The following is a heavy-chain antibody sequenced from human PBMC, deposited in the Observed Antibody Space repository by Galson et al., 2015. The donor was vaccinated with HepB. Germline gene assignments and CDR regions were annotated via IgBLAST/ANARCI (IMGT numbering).Heavy chain of an antibody. J-gene: IGHJ3*02. CDR2: ISYDGSNK. D-gene: IGHD3-22*01. CDR1: GFTFSSYG. CDR3: AKGSGYYDKAAHAFDI. Sequence: SLRLSCAASGFTFSSYGMHWVRQAPGKGLEWVAVISYDGSNKYYADSVKGRFTISRDNSKNTLYLQMNSLRAEDTAVYYCAKGSGYYDKAAHAFDIWGQGTMVTVSS. V-gene: IGHV3-30*18.